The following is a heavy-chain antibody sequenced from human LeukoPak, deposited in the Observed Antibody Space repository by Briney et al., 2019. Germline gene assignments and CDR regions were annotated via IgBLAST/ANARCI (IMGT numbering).Heavy chain of an antibody. V-gene: IGHV3-13*01. Sequence: GGSLRLSCAASGFTFSSSDMHWVRQATGRGLEWVSAIGTAGDTYYPGSVKGRFTISRENAKNSLYLQTNSLRAGDTAVYYCARSDRSGYYSFWGQGTLVTVSS. CDR1: GFTFSSSD. D-gene: IGHD3-22*01. J-gene: IGHJ4*02. CDR2: IGTAGDT. CDR3: ARSDRSGYYSF.